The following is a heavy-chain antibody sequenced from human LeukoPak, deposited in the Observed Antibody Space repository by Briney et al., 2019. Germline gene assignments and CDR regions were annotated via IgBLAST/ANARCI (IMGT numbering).Heavy chain of an antibody. CDR2: ISWNSGST. CDR1: GFTFDDYA. J-gene: IGHJ4*02. V-gene: IGHV3-9*01. CDR3: ARGGRSPFDY. Sequence: PGRSLRLSCAASGFTFDDYAMHWVRQAPGKGLEWVSGISWNSGSTSYADSVKGRFTISRDNAKNTLYLQMNSLRAEDTAVYYCARGGRSPFDYWGQGTLVTVSS. D-gene: IGHD2-15*01.